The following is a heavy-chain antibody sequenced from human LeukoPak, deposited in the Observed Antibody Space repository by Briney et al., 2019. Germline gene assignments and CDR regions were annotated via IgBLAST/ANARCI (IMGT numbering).Heavy chain of an antibody. D-gene: IGHD3-10*01. Sequence: SETLSLTCTVSGGSISSYYWSWIRQPPGKGLEWIGYIYYSGNTNHDPSLKSRVTISVDTSKNQFSLKLSSVTAADTAVYYCARRGSGKYFDYWGQGTLVTVSS. CDR1: GGSISSYY. CDR3: ARRGSGKYFDY. V-gene: IGHV4-59*08. J-gene: IGHJ4*02. CDR2: IYYSGNT.